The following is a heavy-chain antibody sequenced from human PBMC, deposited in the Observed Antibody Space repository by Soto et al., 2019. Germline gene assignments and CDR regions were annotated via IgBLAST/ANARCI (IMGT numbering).Heavy chain of an antibody. D-gene: IGHD2-2*01. J-gene: IGHJ3*02. V-gene: IGHV1-69*01. CDR1: GGTFSSYA. CDR3: ARGLADIVVVPAAMRGDVGFDI. Sequence: QVQLVQSGAEVKKPGSSVKVSCKASGGTFSSYAISWVRQAPGQGLEWMGGIIPIFGTANYAQKFQGRVTITADESTSTAYMELSSLRSEDTAVYYCARGLADIVVVPAAMRGDVGFDIWGQGTMVTVSS. CDR2: IIPIFGTA.